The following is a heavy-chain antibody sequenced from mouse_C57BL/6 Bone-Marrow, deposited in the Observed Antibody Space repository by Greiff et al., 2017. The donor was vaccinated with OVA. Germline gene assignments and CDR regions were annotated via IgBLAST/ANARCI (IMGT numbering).Heavy chain of an antibody. Sequence: QVQLKESGPGLVQPSQSLSITCTVSGFSLTSYGVHWVRQSPGKRLEWLGVIWSGGSTDYNAAFISRLSISTDNSKSQVFFKMNSLQADDTAIYYCARNYDGYYVAWFAYWGQGTLVTVSA. D-gene: IGHD2-3*01. CDR1: GFSLTSYG. CDR2: IWSGGST. J-gene: IGHJ3*01. CDR3: ARNYDGYYVAWFAY. V-gene: IGHV2-2*01.